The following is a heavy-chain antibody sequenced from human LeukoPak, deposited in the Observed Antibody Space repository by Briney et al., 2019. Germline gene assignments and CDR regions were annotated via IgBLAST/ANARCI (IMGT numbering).Heavy chain of an antibody. CDR2: IYTSGST. V-gene: IGHV4-61*02. Sequence: SETLSLTCTVSGGSISSGSYYWSWIRQPAGKGLEWIGRIYTSGSTNYNPSRKSRVTISVDTSKNQFSLKLSSVTAADTAVYYCARVRQTGYSSGWTTSWGQGTLVTVSS. CDR1: GGSISSGSYY. D-gene: IGHD6-19*01. CDR3: ARVRQTGYSSGWTTS. J-gene: IGHJ4*02.